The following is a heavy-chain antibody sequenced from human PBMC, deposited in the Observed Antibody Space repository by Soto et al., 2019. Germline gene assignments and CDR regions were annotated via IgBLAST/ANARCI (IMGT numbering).Heavy chain of an antibody. D-gene: IGHD6-19*01. CDR2: ISSSSSTI. Sequence: GGSLRLSCAASGFTFSSYSMNWVRQAPGKGLEWVSYISSSSSTIYYADSVTGRFTISRDNATNSLYMQMNSLRAEDTAVYYCARDSGIAGAGTGIPHDYWGQGTLVTVSS. V-gene: IGHV3-48*04. CDR3: ARDSGIAGAGTGIPHDY. CDR1: GFTFSSYS. J-gene: IGHJ4*02.